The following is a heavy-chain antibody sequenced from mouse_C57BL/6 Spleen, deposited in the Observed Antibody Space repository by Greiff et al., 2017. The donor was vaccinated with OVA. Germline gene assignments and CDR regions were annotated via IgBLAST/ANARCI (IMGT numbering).Heavy chain of an antibody. J-gene: IGHJ2*01. V-gene: IGHV5-17*01. D-gene: IGHD1-1*01. Sequence: EVQLVESGGGLVKPGGSLKLSCAASGFTFSDYGMHWVRQAPEKGLEWVAYISSGSSTIYYADTAKGRFTISRDNAKNTLFLQMTSLRSEDTAMYYCARDYGSSYYFDYWGQGTTLTVSS. CDR3: ARDYGSSYYFDY. CDR2: ISSGSSTI. CDR1: GFTFSDYG.